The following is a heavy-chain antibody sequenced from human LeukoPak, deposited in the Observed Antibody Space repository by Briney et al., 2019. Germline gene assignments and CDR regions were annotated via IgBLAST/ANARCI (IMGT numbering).Heavy chain of an antibody. CDR1: GFTFSNYY. V-gene: IGHV3-7*01. Sequence: GGSLRLSCAASGFTFSNYYMNWVRQAPGKGLEWVANIKEDGSEKYYVDFVKGRFTISRDNANNSLYLQMNSLRAEDTAVYYCARDSSSSIYYYYGMDVWGQGTTVTVSS. J-gene: IGHJ6*02. CDR3: ARDSSSSIYYYYGMDV. CDR2: IKEDGSEK. D-gene: IGHD6-13*01.